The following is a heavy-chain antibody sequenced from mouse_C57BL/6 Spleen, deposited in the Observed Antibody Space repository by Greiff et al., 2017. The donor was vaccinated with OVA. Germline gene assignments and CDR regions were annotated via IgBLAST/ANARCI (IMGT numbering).Heavy chain of an antibody. Sequence: EVKLMESGGGLVKPGGSLKLSCAASGFTFSDYGMHWVRQAPEQGLEWVAYIRSGSSTIYYADTVKGRSTISRDNAKNTLFLQMTSLRSEDTAMYYGARRTGKGDCYAMGKWGQGTSVTVSS. CDR3: ARRTGKGDCYAMGK. CDR2: IRSGSSTI. CDR1: GFTFSDYG. V-gene: IGHV5-17*01. D-gene: IGHD4-1*01. J-gene: IGHJ4*01.